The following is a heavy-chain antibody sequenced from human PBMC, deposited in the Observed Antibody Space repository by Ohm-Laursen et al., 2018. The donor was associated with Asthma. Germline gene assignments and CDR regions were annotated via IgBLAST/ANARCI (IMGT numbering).Heavy chain of an antibody. J-gene: IGHJ4*02. CDR3: ARGLGGIHRWLSYQIDK. V-gene: IGHV3-30-3*02. D-gene: IGHD5-18*01. CDR2: MSYDGNNK. Sequence: SLRLSCSAPGFNFNSSAMHWVRQAPGKGLEWVAVMSYDGNNKYHAASVQGRFTISRDNSKSTLLLQMSSLRPEDTAVYYCARGLGGIHRWLSYQIDKWGQGTQVTVSS. CDR1: GFNFNSSA.